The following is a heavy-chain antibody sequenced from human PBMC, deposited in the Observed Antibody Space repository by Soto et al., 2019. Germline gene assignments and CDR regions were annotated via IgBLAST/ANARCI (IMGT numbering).Heavy chain of an antibody. CDR3: AHTYYDFCSGPPRGMDV. CDR2: IYWDDDK. J-gene: IGHJ6*02. V-gene: IGHV2-5*02. CDR1: GFSLSTSGVG. D-gene: IGHD3-3*01. Sequence: QITLKESGPTLVKPTQTLTLTCTFSGFSLSTSGVGVGWIRQPPGKALEWLALIYWDDDKRYSPSLKSRLTITKDTSKNHVVLTMTNMDPVDTATYYCAHTYYDFCSGPPRGMDVWGQGTTVTVSS.